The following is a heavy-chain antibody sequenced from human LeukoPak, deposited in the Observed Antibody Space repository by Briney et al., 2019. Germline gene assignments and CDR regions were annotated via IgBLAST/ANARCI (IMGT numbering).Heavy chain of an antibody. D-gene: IGHD3-3*01. CDR3: ARGCYDDVWICYYYFDN. V-gene: IGHV4-34*01. CDR2: INHSGST. J-gene: IGHJ4*02. Sequence: SSETLSLTCAVYGGSFSGYYWSWIRQPPGKGLEWIGEINHSGSTNYNPSLKSRVTISVDTSKNQFSLKLSSVTAADTAVYYYARGCYDDVWICYYYFDNWGQGTLVTVSS. CDR1: GGSFSGYY.